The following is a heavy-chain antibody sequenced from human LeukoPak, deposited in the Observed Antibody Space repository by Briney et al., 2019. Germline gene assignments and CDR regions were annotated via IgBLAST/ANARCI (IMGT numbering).Heavy chain of an antibody. CDR1: GYTFTSYG. Sequence: ASVKVSCKASGYTFTSYGISWVRQAPGQGLEWMGWISAYNGNTNHAQKFQGRVTMTTDTSTSTAYMEVRSLRSDDTAVYYCARDSSYYYGSGSMGYFDHWGQGTLVTVSS. D-gene: IGHD3-10*01. V-gene: IGHV1-18*01. CDR2: ISAYNGNT. J-gene: IGHJ4*02. CDR3: ARDSSYYYGSGSMGYFDH.